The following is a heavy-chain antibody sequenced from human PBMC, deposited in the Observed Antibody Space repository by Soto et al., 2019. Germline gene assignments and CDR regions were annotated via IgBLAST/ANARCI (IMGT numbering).Heavy chain of an antibody. CDR3: VRCYCSVGSCYACWHFDL. CDR1: GYTFSDYA. D-gene: IGHD2-15*01. CDR2: ISASTRNT. J-gene: IGHJ2*01. V-gene: IGHV1-18*01. Sequence: QVQLVQSGGEVKKPGASVKVSCQASGYTFSDYAISWVRQAPGQGLEWMGWISASTRNTDQAQTFQGRVIMTLDTSTNTAYMELRSLRYDDTAVYYCVRCYCSVGSCYACWHFDLWGRGTLVTVSS.